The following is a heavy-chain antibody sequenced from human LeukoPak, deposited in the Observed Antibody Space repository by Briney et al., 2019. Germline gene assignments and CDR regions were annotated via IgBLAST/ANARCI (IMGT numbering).Heavy chain of an antibody. V-gene: IGHV1-69*13. CDR3: ARSTYYYDSSGYYAYYYYGMDV. Sequence: GASVKVSCKASGYTFTSYAISWVRQAPGQGLEWMGGIIPIFGTANYAQKFQGRVTITADESTSTAYMELSSLRSEDTAVYYCARSTYYYDSSGYYAYYYYGMDVWGQGTTVTVSS. J-gene: IGHJ6*02. D-gene: IGHD3-22*01. CDR2: IIPIFGTA. CDR1: GYTFTSYA.